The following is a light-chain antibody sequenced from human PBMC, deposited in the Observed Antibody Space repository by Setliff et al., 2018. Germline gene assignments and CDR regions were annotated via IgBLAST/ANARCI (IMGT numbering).Light chain of an antibody. J-gene: IGLJ1*01. Sequence: QSVLTQPASVSGSPGQSITISCIGSSSDIGDYNYVSWYQHHPGKAPKLMIYEVSSRPSGISDRFSGSKSGNAASLTISGLQAEDEADYYCTSYTASSTSIDVVGTGTKVTVL. CDR2: EVS. CDR1: SSDIGDYNY. V-gene: IGLV2-14*01. CDR3: TSYTASSTSIDV.